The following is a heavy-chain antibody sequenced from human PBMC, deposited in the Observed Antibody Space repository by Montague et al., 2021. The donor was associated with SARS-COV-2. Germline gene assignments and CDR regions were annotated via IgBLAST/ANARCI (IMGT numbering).Heavy chain of an antibody. D-gene: IGHD3-10*01. J-gene: IGHJ4*01. CDR1: GFTFTNYG. V-gene: IGHV3-23*01. CDR2: ISDSGENT. Sequence: SLRLSCAASGFTFTNYGMSWLRQAAGKGLEWVSLISDSGENTHYADTVKDRFTISRDNSKNTVLLQMNNLRAEDTAVYYCAKSTHYYVSGTYYNAYYFDQWGHGILVTVS. CDR3: AKSTHYYVSGTYYNAYYFDQ.